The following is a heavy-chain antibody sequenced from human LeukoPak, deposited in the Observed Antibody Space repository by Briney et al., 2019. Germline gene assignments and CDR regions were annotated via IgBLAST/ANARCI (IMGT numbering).Heavy chain of an antibody. J-gene: IGHJ4*02. CDR3: ARDPNPGDQFDY. CDR1: GYTFTGYY. D-gene: IGHD2-8*01. Sequence: VSFKASGYTFTGYYMHWVRQAPGQGVEWMGWINPNSGGTNYSQKFQGRGTMTRDTSISTAYMELSRLRSDDTAVYYCARDPNPGDQFDYWGQGTLVTVSS. V-gene: IGHV1-2*02. CDR2: INPNSGGT.